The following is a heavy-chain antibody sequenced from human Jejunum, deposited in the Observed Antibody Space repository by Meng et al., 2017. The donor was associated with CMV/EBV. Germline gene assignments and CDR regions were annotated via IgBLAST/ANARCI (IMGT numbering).Heavy chain of an antibody. CDR3: ARDRGITIFGVVRTRWFDP. CDR2: IIPILGIA. Sequence: TFSSYAISWGRQAPGQGLEWMGGIIPILGIANYAQKFQGRVTITADKSTSTAYMELSSLRSEDTAVYYCARDRGITIFGVVRTRWFDPWGQGTLVTVSS. CDR1: TFSSYA. D-gene: IGHD3-3*01. J-gene: IGHJ5*02. V-gene: IGHV1-69*10.